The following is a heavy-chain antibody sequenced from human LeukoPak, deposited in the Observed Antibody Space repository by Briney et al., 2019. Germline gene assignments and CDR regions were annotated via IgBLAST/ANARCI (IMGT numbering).Heavy chain of an antibody. Sequence: GESLKISCKGSEYSFTNYWIGWVRQMPGKGLEWMGIIYPGDSDTRYSPSFQGQVTISADKSISTAYLQWSSLKASDTAMYYCARLMGYYDFWSGGYMDVWGKGTTVTVSS. V-gene: IGHV5-51*01. J-gene: IGHJ6*03. D-gene: IGHD3-3*01. CDR2: IYPGDSDT. CDR1: EYSFTNYW. CDR3: ARLMGYYDFWSGGYMDV.